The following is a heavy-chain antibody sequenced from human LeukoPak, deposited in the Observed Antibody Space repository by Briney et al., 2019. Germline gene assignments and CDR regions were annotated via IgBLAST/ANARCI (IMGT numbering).Heavy chain of an antibody. CDR2: IIPIFGTA. CDR1: GGTFNNYA. J-gene: IGHJ4*02. D-gene: IGHD1-26*01. V-gene: IGHV1-69*05. Sequence: SVKVSCKASGGTFNNYAISWVRQAPGQGLEWMGRIIPIFGTADYAQKFQGRVTVTTDESTSTAYMELSRLRSEDTAVDYCARSGSYPNYYFDYWGQGTLVTVSS. CDR3: ARSGSYPNYYFDY.